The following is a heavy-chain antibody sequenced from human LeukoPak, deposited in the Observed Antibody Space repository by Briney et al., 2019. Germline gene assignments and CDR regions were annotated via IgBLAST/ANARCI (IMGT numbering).Heavy chain of an antibody. CDR3: ASARWDY. J-gene: IGHJ4*02. D-gene: IGHD5-24*01. V-gene: IGHV4-4*02. CDR1: GDSIISSHW. CDR2: IYHSGST. Sequence: TSETLSLTCTVSGDSIISSHWWSWARQPPGKGLEWVGEIYHSGSTNYNPSLKSRVTILVDKSKNQFSLNLSSVTAADTAVYYCASARWDYWGQGILVTVSP.